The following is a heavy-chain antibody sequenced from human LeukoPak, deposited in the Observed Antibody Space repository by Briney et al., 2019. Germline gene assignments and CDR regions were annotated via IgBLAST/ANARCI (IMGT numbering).Heavy chain of an antibody. V-gene: IGHV3-43*02. J-gene: IGHJ5*02. CDR3: AKGFNALYHDFGDCLDA. Sequence: PGGSLRLSCAAYGFIFDDYGMHWVRQTPGKGLEWVSYIGGDAINTHYADSVKGRFTISRDNGENSLFLQMSGLTSEDTGVYYCAKGFNALYHDFGDCLDAWGQGTLVTVSS. D-gene: IGHD4-17*01. CDR1: GFIFDDYG. CDR2: IGGDAINT.